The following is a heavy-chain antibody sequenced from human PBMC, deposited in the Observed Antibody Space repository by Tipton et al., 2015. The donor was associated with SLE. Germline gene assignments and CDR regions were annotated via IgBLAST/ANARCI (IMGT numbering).Heavy chain of an antibody. D-gene: IGHD3-3*01. V-gene: IGHV3-23*03. CDR3: AKDQPIFGSADI. CDR1: GFTFSSHA. CDR2: IYSGGSST. J-gene: IGHJ3*02. Sequence: SLRLSCAASGFTFSSHAMSWVRQAPGKGLEWVSVIYSGGSSTYYADSVKGRFTISRDNSKNTLYLQMNSLRAEDTAVYYCAKDQPIFGSADIWGQGTMVTVSS.